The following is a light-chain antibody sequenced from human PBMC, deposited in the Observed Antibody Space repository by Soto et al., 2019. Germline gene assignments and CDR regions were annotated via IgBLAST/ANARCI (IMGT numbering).Light chain of an antibody. CDR3: QSYDTTLSGSRV. Sequence: QSVLTQPPSVSGAPGQRVIISCTGSSSNIGAGSDVHWYQQLPGTAPKLLIYGDSNRPSGVPDRFSGSKSGTSASLAITGLQAEDEADYYCQSYDTTLSGSRVFGRGTKLTVL. J-gene: IGLJ2*01. CDR1: SSNIGAGSD. CDR2: GDS. V-gene: IGLV1-40*01.